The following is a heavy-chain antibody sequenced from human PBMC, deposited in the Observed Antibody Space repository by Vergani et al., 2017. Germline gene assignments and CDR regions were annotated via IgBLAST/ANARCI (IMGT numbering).Heavy chain of an antibody. Sequence: QVQLVQSGAEVKKPGASVKVSCKASGYTFTGYYMHWVRQAPGQGLEWMGWISAYNGNTNYAQKLQGRVTMTTDTSTSTAYMELRSLRSDDTAVYYCAREPGAYGDYAPPLDYWGQGTLVTVSS. J-gene: IGHJ4*02. D-gene: IGHD4-17*01. CDR2: ISAYNGNT. CDR1: GYTFTGYY. V-gene: IGHV1-18*04. CDR3: AREPGAYGDYAPPLDY.